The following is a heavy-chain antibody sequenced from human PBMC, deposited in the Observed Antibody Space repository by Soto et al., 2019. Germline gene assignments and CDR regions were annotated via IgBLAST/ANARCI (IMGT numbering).Heavy chain of an antibody. Sequence: GGSLRLSCAASGFTFSDYWMTRVRQAPGKGLEWVANIKEDGTDKYYVDSVKGRFTIPRDNAKNSLYLQMNSLRAEDTAVYFCTRDMNVWGQGTTVTVSS. J-gene: IGHJ6*02. V-gene: IGHV3-7*01. CDR3: TRDMNV. CDR1: GFTFSDYW. CDR2: IKEDGTDK.